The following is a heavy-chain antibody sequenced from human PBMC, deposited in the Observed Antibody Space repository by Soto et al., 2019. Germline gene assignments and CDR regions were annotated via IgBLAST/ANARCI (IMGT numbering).Heavy chain of an antibody. CDR2: TYYRSKWYN. Sequence: SQTLSLTCAISGDSVSSNSAAWNWIRQSPSRGLEWLGRTYYRSKWYNDYAISVKSRMIINPDTSKNQFSLQLNSVAPEDTAVYYCVRDYYGSGSTNWFDPWGQGTLVTVS. J-gene: IGHJ5*02. D-gene: IGHD3-10*01. CDR3: VRDYYGSGSTNWFDP. V-gene: IGHV6-1*01. CDR1: GDSVSSNSAA.